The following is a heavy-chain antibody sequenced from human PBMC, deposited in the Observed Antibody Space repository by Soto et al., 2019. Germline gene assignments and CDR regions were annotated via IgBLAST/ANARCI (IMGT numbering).Heavy chain of an antibody. Sequence: GGSLRLSCAASGFTFSSYAMHWVRQAPGKGLEWVAVISYDGSNKYYADSVKGRFTISRDNSKNTLYLQMNSLRAEDTAVYYCARARGPAGSYYYYYYGMDVWGQGTTVTVSS. V-gene: IGHV3-30-3*01. D-gene: IGHD1-26*01. CDR3: ARARGPAGSYYYYYYGMDV. J-gene: IGHJ6*02. CDR2: ISYDGSNK. CDR1: GFTFSSYA.